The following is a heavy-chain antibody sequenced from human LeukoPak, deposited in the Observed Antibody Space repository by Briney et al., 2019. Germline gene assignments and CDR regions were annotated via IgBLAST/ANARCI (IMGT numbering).Heavy chain of an antibody. CDR2: INPDNGGT. J-gene: IGHJ4*02. V-gene: IGHV1-2*02. Sequence: ASVKVSCKASGYTFIVYHMHWVRQAPGQGLEWMGWINPDNGGTNYAQKFQGRVTMTRDMSISTAYMELSRLRSDDTAVYYCARDPSNSGYDYLYYFDYWGQGTLVTVSS. CDR1: GYTFIVYH. D-gene: IGHD5-12*01. CDR3: ARDPSNSGYDYLYYFDY.